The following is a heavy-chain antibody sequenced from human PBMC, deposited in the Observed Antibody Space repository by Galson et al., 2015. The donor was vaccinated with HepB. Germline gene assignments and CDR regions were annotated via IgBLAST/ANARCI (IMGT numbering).Heavy chain of an antibody. V-gene: IGHV3-48*02. CDR2: ISSSSSTI. Sequence: SLRLSCAASGFTFSSYSMNWVRQAPGKGLEWVSYISSSSSTIYYADSVKGRFTISRDNAKNSLYLQMNSLRDEDTAVYYCARGFWSGYSYYYYSMDVWGQGTTVTVSS. CDR1: GFTFSSYS. J-gene: IGHJ6*02. CDR3: ARGFWSGYSYYYYSMDV. D-gene: IGHD3-3*01.